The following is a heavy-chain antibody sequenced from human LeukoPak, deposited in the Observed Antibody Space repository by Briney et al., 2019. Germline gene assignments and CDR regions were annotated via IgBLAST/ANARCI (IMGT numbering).Heavy chain of an antibody. CDR2: ISYDGSNK. Sequence: GRSLRLSCAASGFTFSSYGMHWVRQAPGKGLEWVAVISYDGSNKYYADSVKGRFTISRDNSKNTLYLQMNSLRAEDTAVYYCAKGPNLLYYFDYWGQGTLVTVSS. J-gene: IGHJ4*02. CDR3: AKGPNLLYYFDY. D-gene: IGHD2/OR15-2a*01. V-gene: IGHV3-30*18. CDR1: GFTFSSYG.